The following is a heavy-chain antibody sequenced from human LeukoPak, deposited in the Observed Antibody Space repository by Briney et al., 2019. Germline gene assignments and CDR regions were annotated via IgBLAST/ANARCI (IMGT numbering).Heavy chain of an antibody. D-gene: IGHD2-15*01. CDR2: ISRNGAVT. CDR1: GLIFDDYT. Sequence: PGGSLRLSCAASGLIFDDYTMHWVRQAPGKGLEWVSLISRNGAVTKYADSVRGRFTVSRDNSKNSLYLQMNSLRAEDTAVYYCAKDLSYIGFGYWGQGTLVTVSS. J-gene: IGHJ4*02. V-gene: IGHV3-43*01. CDR3: AKDLSYIGFGY.